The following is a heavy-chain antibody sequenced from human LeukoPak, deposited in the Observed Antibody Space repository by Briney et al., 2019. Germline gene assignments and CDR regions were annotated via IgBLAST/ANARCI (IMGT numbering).Heavy chain of an antibody. CDR2: ITSNGAYT. CDR3: ARVKMGATVSDYYYYYMDV. J-gene: IGHJ6*03. D-gene: IGHD1-26*01. CDR1: GFTFSDYT. Sequence: GGSLRLSCAASGFTFSDYTIHWVRQAPGERLQSVSAITSNGAYTHYADSVKGRFTISRDNSRNAVFLQMGGLRIEDMAVYYCARVKMGATVSDYYYYYMDVWGTGTTVTVSS. V-gene: IGHV3-64*02.